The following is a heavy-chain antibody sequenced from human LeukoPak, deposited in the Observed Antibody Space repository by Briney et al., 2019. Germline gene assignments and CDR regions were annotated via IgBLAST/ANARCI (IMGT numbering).Heavy chain of an antibody. V-gene: IGHV1-2*02. CDR3: ARDSPVAGHLDY. CDR1: GYTFTGYY. D-gene: IGHD6-19*01. J-gene: IGHJ4*02. CDR2: INSNSGGT. Sequence: ASVKVSCKASGYTFTGYYMHWVRQAPGQGLEWMGWINSNSGGTNYAQKFQGRVTMTRDTSISTAYMELSSLRSEDTAVYYCARDSPVAGHLDYWGQGTLVTVSS.